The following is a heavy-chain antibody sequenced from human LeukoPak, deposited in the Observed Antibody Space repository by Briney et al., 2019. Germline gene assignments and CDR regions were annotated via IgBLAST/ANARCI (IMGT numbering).Heavy chain of an antibody. CDR2: ISSSSSYI. V-gene: IGHV3-21*04. J-gene: IGHJ4*02. CDR1: GFTFSSYS. Sequence: GGSLRLSCAASGFTFSSYSMNWVRQAPGKGLEWVSSISSSSSYIYYADSVKGRFTISRDNAKNSLYLQMNSLRAEDTALYYCAKGQYSSSPTLDYWGQGTLVTVSS. CDR3: AKGQYSSSPTLDY. D-gene: IGHD6-13*01.